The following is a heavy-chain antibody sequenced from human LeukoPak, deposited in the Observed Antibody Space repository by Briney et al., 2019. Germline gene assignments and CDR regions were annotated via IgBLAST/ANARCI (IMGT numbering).Heavy chain of an antibody. CDR2: ISSSSSYI. CDR3: ARDPVEWELLLDY. CDR1: GFTFSSYS. D-gene: IGHD1-26*01. V-gene: IGHV3-21*01. J-gene: IGHJ4*02. Sequence: GGSLRLSCAASGFTFSSYSMNWVRQAPGKGLEWVSSISSSSSYIYYADSVKGRFTISRDNARNSVYLQMASLRVEDTAVYYCARDPVEWELLLDYWGQGTLVTVSS.